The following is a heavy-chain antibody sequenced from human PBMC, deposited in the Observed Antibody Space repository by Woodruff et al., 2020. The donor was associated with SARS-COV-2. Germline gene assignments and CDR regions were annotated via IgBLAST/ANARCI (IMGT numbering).Heavy chain of an antibody. V-gene: IGHV6-1*01. J-gene: IGHJ4*02. CDR3: SRARDGYVDF. Sequence: YEEYAVSVKGRITINPDTSKNQFSLQLNSVTPEDTAVYYCSRARDGYVDFWGQGTLVTVSS. CDR2: YE.